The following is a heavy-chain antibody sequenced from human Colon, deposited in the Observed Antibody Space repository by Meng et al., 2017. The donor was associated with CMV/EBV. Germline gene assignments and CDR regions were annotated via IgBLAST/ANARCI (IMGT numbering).Heavy chain of an antibody. D-gene: IGHD3-10*01. Sequence: QVQLVQSGAEVKKPGPSVKLSCEASGYTFTSYAMHRVRKAPGQRLEWLGWINPGNGNTKYSQKFQGRVTIASGTSARTAYMELSSLRSEDTAVYYCAREHRFAYYTLDHWGQGTLVTVSS. CDR2: INPGNGNT. CDR1: GYTFTSYA. V-gene: IGHV1-3*01. CDR3: AREHRFAYYTLDH. J-gene: IGHJ4*02.